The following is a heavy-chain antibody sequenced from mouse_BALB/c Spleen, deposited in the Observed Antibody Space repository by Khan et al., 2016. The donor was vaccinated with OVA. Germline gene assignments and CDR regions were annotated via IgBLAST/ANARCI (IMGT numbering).Heavy chain of an antibody. J-gene: IGHJ2*01. CDR3: ARGQLGLRFDY. D-gene: IGHD3-2*01. CDR1: GYAFTNYL. Sequence: QVQLQQSGAELVRPGTSVKVSCKASGYAFTNYLMEWVKQRPGQGLEWIGVINPGSGGTNYNEKFKGKATLTADKSSSTAYMQLSSLTSDDSAVYFWARGQLGLRFDYWGQGTTLTVSS. CDR2: INPGSGGT. V-gene: IGHV1-54*01.